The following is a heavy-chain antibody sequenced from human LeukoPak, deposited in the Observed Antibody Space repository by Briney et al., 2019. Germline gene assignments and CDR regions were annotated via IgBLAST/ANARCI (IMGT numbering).Heavy chain of an antibody. CDR3: ARKSGSGWYAVLFDL. V-gene: IGHV3-48*03. CDR2: IRDSGNKI. D-gene: IGHD6-19*01. J-gene: IGHJ5*02. CDR1: GFTFSSYE. Sequence: GGSLRLSCAACGFTFSSYEMNWVREARGKGVEWVSYIRDSGNKIYYADSVKGRFIIDRDKAKNSLYVKINSLRGEDTAVFYCARKSGSGWYAVLFDLWGQGTLVTVSS.